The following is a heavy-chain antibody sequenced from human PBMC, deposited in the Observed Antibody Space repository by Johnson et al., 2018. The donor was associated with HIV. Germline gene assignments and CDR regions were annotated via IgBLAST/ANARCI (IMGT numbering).Heavy chain of an antibody. J-gene: IGHJ3*02. V-gene: IGHV3-33*08. CDR1: GFTFSSYG. Sequence: QVLLVESGGGVVQPGRSLRLSCAASGFTFSSYGMHWVRQAPGKGLEWVAFIRYDGSNKYYADSVKGRFTISRDNSKNTLYLQMNSLRAEDTAVYYCARRVEGRRSANDAFDIWGQGTMVTVSS. CDR2: IRYDGSNK. D-gene: IGHD1-1*01. CDR3: ARRVEGRRSANDAFDI.